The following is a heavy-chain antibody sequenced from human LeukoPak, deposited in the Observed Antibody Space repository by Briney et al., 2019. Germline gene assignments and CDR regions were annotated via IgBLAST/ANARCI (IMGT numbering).Heavy chain of an antibody. CDR2: ISSSSSYI. CDR3: ARQEIIMVRGVRTNSFDY. J-gene: IGHJ4*02. Sequence: PGGSLRLSCAASGFTFSSYSMNWVRQAPGKGLEWVSSISSSSSYIKYADSVKGRFTISRDNTKNSLYLQMNSLRAEDTAVYYCARQEIIMVRGVRTNSFDYWGQGTLVTVSS. CDR1: GFTFSSYS. D-gene: IGHD3-10*01. V-gene: IGHV3-21*01.